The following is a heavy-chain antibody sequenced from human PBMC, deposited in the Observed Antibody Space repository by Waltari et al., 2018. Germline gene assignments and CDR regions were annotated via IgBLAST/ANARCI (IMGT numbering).Heavy chain of an antibody. CDR1: GYTFTSYD. J-gene: IGHJ6*02. Sequence: QVQLVQSGAEVKKPGASVKVPCKASGYTFTSYDINWVRQAPGQGLEWMGWINPNSGGTNYAQKFQGRVTMTRDTSISTAYMELSRLSSDDTAVYYCAPLSPPNMDVWGRGTTVTVSS. V-gene: IGHV1-2*02. CDR2: INPNSGGT. CDR3: APLSPPNMDV.